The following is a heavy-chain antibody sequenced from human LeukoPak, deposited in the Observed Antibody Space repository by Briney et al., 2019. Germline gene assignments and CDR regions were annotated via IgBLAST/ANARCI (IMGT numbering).Heavy chain of an antibody. CDR1: GYTFTGYY. Sequence: GASVKVSCKASGYTFTGYYMHWVRQAPGQGLEWMGWINPNSGGTNYAQKFQGRVTMTRDTSISTAYMELSRLRSDDTAVYYCARERITIRYAFDIWGQGTMVTVSS. V-gene: IGHV1-2*02. J-gene: IGHJ3*02. D-gene: IGHD3-3*01. CDR2: INPNSGGT. CDR3: ARERITIRYAFDI.